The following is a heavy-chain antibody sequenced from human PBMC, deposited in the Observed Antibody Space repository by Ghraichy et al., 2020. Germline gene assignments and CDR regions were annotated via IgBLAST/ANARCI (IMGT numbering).Heavy chain of an antibody. V-gene: IGHV4-59*01. Sequence: SETLSLTCTVSGGSISSYYWSWIRQPPGKGLEWIGYIYYSGSTNYNPSLKSRVTISVDTSKNQFSLKLSSVTAADTAVYYCARDLGGTPLNWYFDLWGRGTLVTVSS. J-gene: IGHJ2*01. CDR3: ARDLGGTPLNWYFDL. D-gene: IGHD2-15*01. CDR2: IYYSGST. CDR1: GGSISSYY.